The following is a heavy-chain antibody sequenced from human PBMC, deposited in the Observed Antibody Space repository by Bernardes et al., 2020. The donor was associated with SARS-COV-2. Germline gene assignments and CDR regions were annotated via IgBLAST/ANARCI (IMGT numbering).Heavy chain of an antibody. CDR2: IYSTGST. CDR3: ARHPPLPPKYTFDS. D-gene: IGHD5-18*01. Sequence: SETLSLTCTVSGDSISPYYWSWIRQPPGKGLEWIGYIYSTGSTNYNPSLKSRVTFSLDTSKSQFSLQLSSVTAADTAVYYCARHPPLPPKYTFDSWGQGTLVTVSS. V-gene: IGHV4-59*08. CDR1: GDSISPYY. J-gene: IGHJ4*02.